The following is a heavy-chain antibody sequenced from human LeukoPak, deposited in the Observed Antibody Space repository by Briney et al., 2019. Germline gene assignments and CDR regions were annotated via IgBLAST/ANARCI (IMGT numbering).Heavy chain of an antibody. CDR3: AKSSYYDSSGYYREYYFDY. CDR2: ISGGGGSK. CDR1: GFTFSSYA. Sequence: PGGSVRLSCAASGFTFSSYAMLWVRQAPGKGREGVSAISGGGGSKHYADSVKGRFTISRDNSKNTLYLQMSSLRAGDTAVYYCAKSSYYDSSGYYREYYFDYWGQGTLVTASS. J-gene: IGHJ4*02. D-gene: IGHD3-22*01. V-gene: IGHV3-23*01.